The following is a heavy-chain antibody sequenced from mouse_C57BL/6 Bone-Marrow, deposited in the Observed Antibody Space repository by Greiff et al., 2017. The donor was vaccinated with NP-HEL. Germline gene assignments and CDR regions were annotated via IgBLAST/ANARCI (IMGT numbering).Heavy chain of an antibody. V-gene: IGHV1-82*01. CDR2: IYPGDGDT. Sequence: QVQLKQSGPELVKPGASVKISCKASGYAFSSSWMNWVKQRPGKGLEWIGRIYPGDGDTNYNGKFKGKATLTADKSSSTAYMQLSSLTSEDSAVYFCARATWGFAYWGQGTLVTVSA. J-gene: IGHJ3*01. D-gene: IGHD4-1*01. CDR3: ARATWGFAY. CDR1: GYAFSSSW.